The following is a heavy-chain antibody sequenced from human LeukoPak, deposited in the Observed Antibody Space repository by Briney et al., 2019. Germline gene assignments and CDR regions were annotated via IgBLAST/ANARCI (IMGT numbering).Heavy chain of an antibody. Sequence: PSETLSLTCTVSGGSISSGGYYWSWIRQHPGKGLEWIGYIYYSGSTYYNPSLKSRVTISVDTSKNQFSLKLSSVTAADTAVYYCARSEVSGYYYGSGSYHNWFGPWGQGTLVTVSS. V-gene: IGHV4-31*03. CDR2: IYYSGST. CDR1: GGSISSGGYY. J-gene: IGHJ5*02. D-gene: IGHD3-10*01. CDR3: ARSEVSGYYYGSGSYHNWFGP.